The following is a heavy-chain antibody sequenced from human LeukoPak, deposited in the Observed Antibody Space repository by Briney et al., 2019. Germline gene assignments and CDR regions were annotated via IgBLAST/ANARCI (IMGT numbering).Heavy chain of an antibody. D-gene: IGHD7-27*01. V-gene: IGHV3-53*01. CDR3: AREIGQLGGAFDI. CDR1: GFTFSDYE. CDR2: IYGGHSA. J-gene: IGHJ3*02. Sequence: PGVSLRLSCAASGFTFSDYEMNWVRQAPGKGLEWVSVIYGGHSAYYADSVKDRFTISRDNPKNTLNLQMNSLRAEDTAVYYCAREIGQLGGAFDIWGQGTMVTVSS.